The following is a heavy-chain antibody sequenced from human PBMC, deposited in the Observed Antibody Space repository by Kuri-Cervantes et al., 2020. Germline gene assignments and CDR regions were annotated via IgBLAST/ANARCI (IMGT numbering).Heavy chain of an antibody. CDR1: GGSISSGGYY. CDR3: ASTVLLWFGXKNVGAFDI. CDR2: IYYSGST. V-gene: IGHV4-31*03. Sequence: LRLSCTVSGGSISSGGYYWSWIRQHPGKGLEWVGYIYYSGSTYYNPSLKSRVTISVDTSKNQFSLKLSSVTAADTAVYYCASTVLLWFGXKNVGAFDIWGQGTMVTVSS. J-gene: IGHJ3*02. D-gene: IGHD3-10*01.